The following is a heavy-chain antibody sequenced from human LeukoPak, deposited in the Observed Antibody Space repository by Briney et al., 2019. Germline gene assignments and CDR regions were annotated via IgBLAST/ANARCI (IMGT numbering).Heavy chain of an antibody. V-gene: IGHV4-34*01. CDR3: ARNRYFDWLSDDY. CDR1: GGSFSGYY. D-gene: IGHD3-9*01. J-gene: IGHJ4*02. Sequence: SETLSLTCAVYGGSFSGYYWSWIRQPPGKGLEWIGEINHSGSTNYNPSLKSRVTISVDTSKNQFSLKLSSVTAADTAVYYCARNRYFDWLSDDYWGQGTLVTVSS. CDR2: INHSGST.